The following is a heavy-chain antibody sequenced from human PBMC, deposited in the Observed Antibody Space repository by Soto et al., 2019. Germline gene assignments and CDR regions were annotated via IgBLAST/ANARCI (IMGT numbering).Heavy chain of an antibody. J-gene: IGHJ5*02. V-gene: IGHV1-3*01. Sequence: ASVKVSCKASGYTFTSYAIHWVRQAPGQRLEWMGWINAGNGNTKYSQKFQGRVTITRDTSASTAYMELSSLRSEDTAVYYCARSYSSSPNWFDPWGQGTLVTVSS. CDR1: GYTFTSYA. CDR3: ARSYSSSPNWFDP. CDR2: INAGNGNT. D-gene: IGHD6-13*01.